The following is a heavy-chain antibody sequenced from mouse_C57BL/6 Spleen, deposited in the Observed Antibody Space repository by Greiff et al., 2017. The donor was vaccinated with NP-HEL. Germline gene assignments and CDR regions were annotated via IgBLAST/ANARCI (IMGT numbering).Heavy chain of an antibody. J-gene: IGHJ3*01. Sequence: EVQLVESGGGLVQPGGSLSLSCAASGFTFTDYYMSWVRQPPGKALEWLGFIRNKANGYTTEYSASVKGRFTISRDNSQSILYLQMNALGAEDSATYYWARRELGNTGFAYWGQGTLVTVSA. CDR1: GFTFTDYY. D-gene: IGHD4-1*01. CDR3: ARRELGNTGFAY. CDR2: IRNKANGYTT. V-gene: IGHV7-3*01.